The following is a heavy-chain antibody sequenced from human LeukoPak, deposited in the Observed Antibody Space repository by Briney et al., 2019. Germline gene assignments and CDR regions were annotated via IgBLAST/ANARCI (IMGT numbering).Heavy chain of an antibody. V-gene: IGHV3-74*01. Sequence: GGSLRLSCAASGFTFSNHWMHWVRQAPGKGLMWVSRINRDGSSTDYADSVKGRFTISRDDAKSTLFVQVNSLRAEDTAVYFCARGGSDTAMAHDYWGQGTLVTVSS. CDR3: ARGGSDTAMAHDY. J-gene: IGHJ4*02. CDR2: INRDGSST. D-gene: IGHD5-18*01. CDR1: GFTFSNHW.